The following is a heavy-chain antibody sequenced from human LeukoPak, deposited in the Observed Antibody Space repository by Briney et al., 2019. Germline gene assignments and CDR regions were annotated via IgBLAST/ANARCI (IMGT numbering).Heavy chain of an antibody. CDR3: AREGGSSGYYQNLDY. CDR1: GYTFTGYY. V-gene: IGHV1-2*02. D-gene: IGHD3-22*01. CDR2: INPNSGGT. Sequence: ASVKVSCKASGYTFTGYYMHWVRQAPGQGLEWMGWINPNSGGTNYAQKFQGRVTMTRDTSFSTAYMELSRLRSDDTAVYYCAREGGSSGYYQNLDYWGQGTLVTVSS. J-gene: IGHJ4*02.